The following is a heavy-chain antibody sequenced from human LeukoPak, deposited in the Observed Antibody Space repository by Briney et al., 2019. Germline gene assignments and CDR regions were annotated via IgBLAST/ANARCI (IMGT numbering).Heavy chain of an antibody. J-gene: IGHJ6*02. CDR3: ARSVWGHYYGMDV. CDR2: INPSGGST. Sequence: GASVKVSCKASGGTFSSYAISWVRQAPGQGLEWMGIINPSGGSTSYAQKFQGRVTMTRDTSTSTVYMELSSLRSEDTAVYYCARSVWGHYYGMDVWGQGTTVTVSS. CDR1: GGTFSSYA. V-gene: IGHV1-46*01. D-gene: IGHD3-16*01.